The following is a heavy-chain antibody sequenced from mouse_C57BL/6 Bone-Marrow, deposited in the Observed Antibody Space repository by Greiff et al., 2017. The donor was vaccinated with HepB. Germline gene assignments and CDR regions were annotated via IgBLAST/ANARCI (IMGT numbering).Heavy chain of an antibody. CDR3: TTPPIYYDYPYAMDY. D-gene: IGHD2-4*01. V-gene: IGHV14-1*01. J-gene: IGHJ4*01. CDR2: IDPEDGDT. Sequence: SGAELVRPGASVKLSCTASGFNIKDYYMHWVKQRPEQGLEWIGRIDPEDGDTEYAPKFQGKATMTADTSSNTAYLQLSSLTSEDTAVYYCTTPPIYYDYPYAMDYWGQGTSVTGSS. CDR1: GFNIKDYY.